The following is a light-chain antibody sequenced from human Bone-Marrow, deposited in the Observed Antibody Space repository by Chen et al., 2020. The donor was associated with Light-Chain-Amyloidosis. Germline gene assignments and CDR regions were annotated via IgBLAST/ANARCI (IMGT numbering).Light chain of an antibody. Sequence: SYELTQPPSVSVSPGQTARITCSGDDLPTKYAYWYQQKPGQAPVLGIHRDTERPSGISERFSGSSSGTTATLTISGVQAEDEADYHCQSADSSGTYEVRVGGGTKLTVL. CDR3: QSADSSGTYEVR. V-gene: IGLV3-25*03. J-gene: IGLJ2*01. CDR1: DLPTKY. CDR2: RDT.